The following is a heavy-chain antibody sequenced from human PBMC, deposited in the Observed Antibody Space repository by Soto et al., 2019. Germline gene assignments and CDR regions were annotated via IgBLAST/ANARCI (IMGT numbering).Heavy chain of an antibody. V-gene: IGHV1-69*13. D-gene: IGHD3-16*01. CDR1: GGTFSSYA. CDR3: ARPLGELPPRYYYGMDV. Sequence: GASVKVSCKASGGTFSSYAISWVRQAPGQGLEWMGGIIPIFGTANYAQKFQGRVTITADESTSTAYMELSSLRSEDTAVYYCARPLGELPPRYYYGMDVWGQGTTVTVSS. J-gene: IGHJ6*02. CDR2: IIPIFGTA.